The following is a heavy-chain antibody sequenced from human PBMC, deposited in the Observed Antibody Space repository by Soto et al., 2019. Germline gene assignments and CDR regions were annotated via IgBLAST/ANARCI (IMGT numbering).Heavy chain of an antibody. CDR3: ARDNESWNYGMTFDAFDI. CDR2: ISSNGGST. Sequence: EVQLVESGGGLVQPGGSLRLSCAASGFTFSSYAMHWVRQAPGKGLEYVSAISSNGGSTYYANSVKGRFTISRDNSKNTLYLQMGSLRAEDMAVYYCARDNESWNYGMTFDAFDIWGQGTMVTVSS. D-gene: IGHD1-7*01. CDR1: GFTFSSYA. J-gene: IGHJ3*02. V-gene: IGHV3-64*01.